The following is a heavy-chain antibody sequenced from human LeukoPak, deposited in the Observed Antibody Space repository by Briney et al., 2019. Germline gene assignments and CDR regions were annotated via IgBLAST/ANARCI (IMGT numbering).Heavy chain of an antibody. CDR1: GYTFTSYA. Sequence: GASVKVSCKASGYTFTSYAMNWVRQAPGQGLEWMGWISAYNGNTNYAQKLQGRVTMTTDTSTSTAYMELRSLRSDDTAVYYCAGQRSGYYPTWGQGTLVTVSS. V-gene: IGHV1-18*01. CDR2: ISAYNGNT. CDR3: AGQRSGYYPT. J-gene: IGHJ4*02. D-gene: IGHD3-22*01.